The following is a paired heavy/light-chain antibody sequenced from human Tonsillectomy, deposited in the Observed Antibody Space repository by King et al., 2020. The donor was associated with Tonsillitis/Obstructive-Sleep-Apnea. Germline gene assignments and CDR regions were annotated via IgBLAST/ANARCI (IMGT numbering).Heavy chain of an antibody. Sequence: EVQLVESGGGLVQPGRSLRLSCTAPGFTFGDYAMSWVRQAPGKGLEWVGIIRNKGCGGTTEYAASVKGRFTISRDDSKRIAYLQMNSLKSDDTGVYYCTGTKETYCDFWSGVYYMPVWGRGTTVTVSS. V-gene: IGHV3-49*04. CDR1: GFTFGDYA. D-gene: IGHD3-3*01. CDR3: TGTKETYCDFWSGVYYMPV. J-gene: IGHJ6*03. CDR2: IRNKGCGGTT.
Light chain of an antibody. CDR2: GNT. Sequence: QSVLTQPPSVSGAPGQRVTISCTGSSSNIGAGSDVHWYQQVPGTAPKLLISGNTNRPSGVPDRFSGSRSGTSASLAITGLQAEDEAEYYCQSFDGSLGVVFGGGTKVTVL. V-gene: IGLV1-40*01. J-gene: IGLJ2*01. CDR3: QSFDGSLGVV. CDR1: SSNIGAGSD.